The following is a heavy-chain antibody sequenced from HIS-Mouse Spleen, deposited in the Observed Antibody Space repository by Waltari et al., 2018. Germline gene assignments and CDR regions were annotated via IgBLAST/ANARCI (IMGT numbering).Heavy chain of an antibody. D-gene: IGHD6-13*01. CDR1: GGSISSSSYY. V-gene: IGHV4-39*07. Sequence: QLQLQESGPGLVKPSETLSLTCTVSGGSISSSSYYWGWIRQPPGKGLEWIGGIYYSGSTSYTPSLKSRVTISVNTSKNQFSLKLSSVTAADTAVYYCAREIPYSSSWYDWYFDLWGRGTLVTVSS. J-gene: IGHJ2*01. CDR3: AREIPYSSSWYDWYFDL. CDR2: IYYSGST.